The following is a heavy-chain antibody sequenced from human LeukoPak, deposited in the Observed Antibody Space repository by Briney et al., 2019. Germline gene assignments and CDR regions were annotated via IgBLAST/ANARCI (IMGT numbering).Heavy chain of an antibody. Sequence: ASVKVSCKASGYTFTSYGISWVRQAPGQGLEWVGWISAYNGNTNYAQKLQGRVTMTTDTSTSTAYKELRSLRSDDTAVYYCAREAYNWNYLGYFDYWGQGTLVTVSS. CDR1: GYTFTSYG. V-gene: IGHV1-18*01. CDR3: AREAYNWNYLGYFDY. J-gene: IGHJ4*02. CDR2: ISAYNGNT. D-gene: IGHD1-7*01.